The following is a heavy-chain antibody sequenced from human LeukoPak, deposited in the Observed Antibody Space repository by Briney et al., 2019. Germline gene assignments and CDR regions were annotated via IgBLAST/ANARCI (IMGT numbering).Heavy chain of an antibody. CDR1: GFTFSSYG. J-gene: IGHJ4*02. CDR3: AKFGARMGVDY. D-gene: IGHD2-8*01. Sequence: GGSLRLSCAASGFTFSSYGMHWVRQAPGKGLEWVAVISYDGSNKYYADSVKGRFTISRDNSKNTLYLQMNSLRAEDTAVYYCAKFGARMGVDYRGQGTLVTVSS. CDR2: ISYDGSNK. V-gene: IGHV3-30*18.